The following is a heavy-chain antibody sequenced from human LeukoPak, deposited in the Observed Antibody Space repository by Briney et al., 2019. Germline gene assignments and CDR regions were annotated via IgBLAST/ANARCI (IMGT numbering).Heavy chain of an antibody. V-gene: IGHV3-74*01. CDR1: GFTFSSYW. J-gene: IGHJ5*02. CDR2: INSDGSST. CDR3: ATSLGPNWFDP. Sequence: GGSLRLSCAASGFTFSSYWMHWVRQAPAKGLVWVSRINSDGSSTSYADSVKGRFTISRDNAKNTLYLQMNSLRAEDTAVYYCATSLGPNWFDPWGQGTLVTVSS.